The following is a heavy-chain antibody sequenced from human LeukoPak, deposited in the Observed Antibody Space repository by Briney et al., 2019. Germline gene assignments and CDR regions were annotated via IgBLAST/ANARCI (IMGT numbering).Heavy chain of an antibody. CDR1: GYTFTSYY. V-gene: IGHV1-46*01. CDR2: INPSGGST. J-gene: IGHJ4*02. CDR3: ARGRRQSGGGVIVIPPFDY. D-gene: IGHD3-16*02. Sequence: ASVKVSCTASGYTFTSYYMHWVRQAPGQGLEWMGIINPSGGSTSYAQKFQGRVTMTRDTSTSTVYMELSSLRSEDTAVYYCARGRRQSGGGVIVIPPFDYWGQGTLVTVSS.